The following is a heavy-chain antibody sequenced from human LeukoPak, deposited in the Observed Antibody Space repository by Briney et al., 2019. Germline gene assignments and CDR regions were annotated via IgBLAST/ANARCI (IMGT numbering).Heavy chain of an antibody. J-gene: IGHJ4*02. CDR3: ARDRGFSYGIDF. Sequence: GGSLRLSCATSGFTFSSYWMSWVRQAPGKGLEWVANIQQDGSEKYYVDSVKGRFTISRDNAKKSLFLQVSSLRGEDTAVYYCARDRGFSYGIDFWGQGTLVTVSS. D-gene: IGHD5-18*01. CDR2: IQQDGSEK. CDR1: GFTFSSYW. V-gene: IGHV3-7*04.